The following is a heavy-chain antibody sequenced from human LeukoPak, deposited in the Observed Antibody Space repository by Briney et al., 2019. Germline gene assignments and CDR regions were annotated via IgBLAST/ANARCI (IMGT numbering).Heavy chain of an antibody. J-gene: IGHJ5*02. CDR2: ISYDGSNK. CDR3: AKAYGRYCSSTSCYGNWFDP. CDR1: GFTFSSYG. V-gene: IGHV3-30*18. Sequence: AGGSPRLSCAASGFTFSSYGMHWVRQAPGKGLEWVAVISYDGSNKYYADSVKGRFTISRDNSKNTLYLQMNSLRAEDTAVYYCAKAYGRYCSSTSCYGNWFDPWGQGTLVTVSS. D-gene: IGHD2-2*01.